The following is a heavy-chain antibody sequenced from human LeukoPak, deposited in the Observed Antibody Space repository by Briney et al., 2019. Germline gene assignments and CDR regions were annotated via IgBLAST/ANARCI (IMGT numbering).Heavy chain of an antibody. V-gene: IGHV3-7*01. D-gene: IGHD1-1*01. J-gene: IGHJ4*02. CDR2: IKQDESEK. CDR3: APWRVPYFFDY. Sequence: GGSLRLSCVASGINFSGYWMSWVRQAPGKGLEWVANIKQDESEKYYVDSVKGRFTISRDNAKNSLYLQMDSLRAEDTAVYYCAPWRVPYFFDYWGQGTLVAVSS. CDR1: GINFSGYW.